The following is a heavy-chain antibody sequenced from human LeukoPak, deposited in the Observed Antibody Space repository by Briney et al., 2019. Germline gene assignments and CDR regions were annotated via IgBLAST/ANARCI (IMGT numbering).Heavy chain of an antibody. Sequence: GRSLRLSCAASGFIFDDYAMHWVRQAPGKGLEWVSGISWNSDTIGYVDSVKGRFTISRDNAKNSLYLQMNSLRAEDTAVYYCARDYDILTGYYPIHYYYYGMDVWGKGTTVTVSS. CDR3: ARDYDILTGYYPIHYYYYGMDV. CDR1: GFIFDDYA. CDR2: ISWNSDTI. D-gene: IGHD3-9*01. V-gene: IGHV3-9*01. J-gene: IGHJ6*04.